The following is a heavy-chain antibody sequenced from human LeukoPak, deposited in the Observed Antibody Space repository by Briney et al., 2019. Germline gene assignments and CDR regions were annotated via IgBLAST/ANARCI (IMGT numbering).Heavy chain of an antibody. CDR1: GFTFSTYW. J-gene: IGHJ4*02. Sequence: PGGSVRLSCAASGFTFSTYWMHCVRQATGKGLVWLSRISSEGSSTNYADCVKGRFNISRDNAKNTLYLQMNSLRAEDTAVYYCTRDYGEGGYYFDYWGQGTLVTVSS. CDR3: TRDYGEGGYYFDY. CDR2: ISSEGSST. D-gene: IGHD4-17*01. V-gene: IGHV3-74*01.